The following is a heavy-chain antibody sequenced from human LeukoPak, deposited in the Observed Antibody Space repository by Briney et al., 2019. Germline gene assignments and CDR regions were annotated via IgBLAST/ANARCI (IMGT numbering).Heavy chain of an antibody. Sequence: GESLRISCKGSGYSFTNYWIGWVRQMPGKGLEWMGIIYPGDSDTRYSPSFLGQVTISADKSISTAYLQWSSLKASDTAMYYCASLGDTSYIVAPIYWGQGTLVTVSS. CDR2: IYPGDSDT. J-gene: IGHJ4*02. CDR3: ASLGDTSYIVAPIY. V-gene: IGHV5-51*01. CDR1: GYSFTNYW. D-gene: IGHD5-12*01.